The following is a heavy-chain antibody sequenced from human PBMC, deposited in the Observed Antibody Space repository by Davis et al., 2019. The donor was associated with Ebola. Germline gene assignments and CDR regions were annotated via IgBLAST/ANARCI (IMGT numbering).Heavy chain of an antibody. D-gene: IGHD3-9*01. V-gene: IGHV4-31*03. J-gene: IGHJ4*02. CDR2: IYYSGKT. Sequence: MPSETLSLTCTVSGGSISSGAYYWSWIRQHPGKGLEWIGYIYYSGKTYYNPSLKSRLTISVDTSKNQFSLKLSSVTAADTAVYYCAREYNDILTGNSNVFYFDYWGQGTLVTVSS. CDR1: GGSISSGAYY. CDR3: AREYNDILTGNSNVFYFDY.